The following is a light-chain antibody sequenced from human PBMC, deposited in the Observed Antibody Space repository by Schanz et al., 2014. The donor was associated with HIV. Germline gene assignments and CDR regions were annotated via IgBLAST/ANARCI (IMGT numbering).Light chain of an antibody. J-gene: IGKJ3*01. CDR1: QSVSRH. Sequence: VLTQSPATLSLSPGERATLSCRASQSVSRHLAWYQQKPGQAPRLLIYDASNRATGIPARFSGSGSGTDFTLTISSLEPEDFAVYYCQQRSNWPPFTFGPGTKVDIK. V-gene: IGKV3-11*01. CDR3: QQRSNWPPFT. CDR2: DAS.